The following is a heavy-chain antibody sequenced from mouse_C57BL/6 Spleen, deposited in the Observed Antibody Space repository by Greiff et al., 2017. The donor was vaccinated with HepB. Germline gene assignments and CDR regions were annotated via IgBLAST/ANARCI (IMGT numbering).Heavy chain of an antibody. CDR2: INPSSGYT. CDR1: GYTFTSYT. J-gene: IGHJ1*03. CDR3: ARWREGDFDV. V-gene: IGHV1-4*01. Sequence: VQLQESGAELARPGASVKMSCKASGYTFTSYTMHWVKQRPGQGLEWIGYINPSSGYTKYNQKFKDKATLTADKSSSTAYMQLSSLTSEDSAVYYCARWREGDFDVWGTGTTVTVSS.